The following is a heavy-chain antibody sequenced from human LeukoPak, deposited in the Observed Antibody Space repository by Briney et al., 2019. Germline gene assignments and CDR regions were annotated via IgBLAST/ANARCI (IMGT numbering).Heavy chain of an antibody. J-gene: IGHJ6*03. D-gene: IGHD4-11*01. CDR3: ARSGARNAYYYYYMDV. Sequence: ASVKVSCKASGYTFTSYGISWVRQAPGQGLEWMGWISAYNGNTNYAQKLQGRVAMTTDASTSTAYMELRSLRSDDTAVYYCARSGARNAYYYYYMDVWGKGTTVTVSS. V-gene: IGHV1-18*01. CDR1: GYTFTSYG. CDR2: ISAYNGNT.